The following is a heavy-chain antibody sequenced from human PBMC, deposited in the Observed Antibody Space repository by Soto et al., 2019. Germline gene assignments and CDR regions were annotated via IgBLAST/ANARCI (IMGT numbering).Heavy chain of an antibody. CDR2: IGVSDGSR. J-gene: IGHJ4*02. V-gene: IGHV3-23*01. CDR1: GFTFSAYA. CDR3: VKDTHAWTQVWSYDY. Sequence: GGSLRLSCAASGFTFSAYAMGWVRQPPGKGLEWVSSIGVSDGSRYYADSVKGRFSISRDNSENTVYLQMNGLRAEDTAVYYCVKDTHAWTQVWSYDYWGQGVQVTVSS. D-gene: IGHD1-1*01.